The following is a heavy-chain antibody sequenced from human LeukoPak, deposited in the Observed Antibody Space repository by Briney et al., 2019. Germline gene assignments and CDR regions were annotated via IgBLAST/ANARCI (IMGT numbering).Heavy chain of an antibody. CDR2: ISSSGSTI. J-gene: IGHJ4*02. Sequence: GGSLRLSCAASGFIFSSYEMNWVRQAPGKGLEWVSYISSSGSTIYYADSVKGRFTISRDNAKNSLYLQMSSLRAEDTAVYYCARDDSYGLDYWGQGTLVTVSS. V-gene: IGHV3-48*03. CDR3: ARDDSYGLDY. CDR1: GFIFSSYE. D-gene: IGHD5-18*01.